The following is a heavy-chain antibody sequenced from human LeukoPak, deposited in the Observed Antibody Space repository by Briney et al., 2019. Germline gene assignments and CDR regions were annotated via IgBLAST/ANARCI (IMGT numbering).Heavy chain of an antibody. CDR3: ARELRDGSGYYYGMDV. CDR2: ISYDGSNK. CDR1: GFTFSSYA. Sequence: GGSLRLSCAASGFTFSSYAMHWVRQAPGKGLEWVAVISYDGSNKYYADSVKGRFTISRDNSKNTLYLQMNSLRAEDTDVYYCARELRDGSGYYYGMDVWGQGTTVTVSS. D-gene: IGHD3-22*01. J-gene: IGHJ6*02. V-gene: IGHV3-30-3*01.